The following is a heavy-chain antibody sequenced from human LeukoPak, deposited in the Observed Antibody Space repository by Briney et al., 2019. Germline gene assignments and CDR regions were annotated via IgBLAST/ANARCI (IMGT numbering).Heavy chain of an antibody. V-gene: IGHV3-48*03. CDR1: GFTFSSYE. Sequence: GGSLRLSCAASGFTFSSYEMNWVRQAPGKGLEGVSYISSSGSTIYYADSVKGRFTISRDNAKNSLYLQINSLRAEDTAVYYCAILPQWLGRAFFDYWGQGTLVTVSS. J-gene: IGHJ4*02. D-gene: IGHD6-19*01. CDR2: ISSSGSTI. CDR3: AILPQWLGRAFFDY.